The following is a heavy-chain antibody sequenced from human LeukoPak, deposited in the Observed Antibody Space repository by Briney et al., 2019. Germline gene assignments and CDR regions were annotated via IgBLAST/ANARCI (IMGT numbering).Heavy chain of an antibody. CDR2: IKSKTDGGTT. D-gene: IGHD3-22*01. CDR1: GFTFRNAW. J-gene: IGHJ4*02. Sequence: GGSLRLSCAASGFTFRNAWMTWVRQAPGKGLEWVGRIKSKTDGGTTDYAAPVKVGFTISRDDSKNTLYLQMNSLKTEDTALYYCTTTYSYDSSGSIVDYWGQGTLVTVSS. CDR3: TTTYSYDSSGSIVDY. V-gene: IGHV3-15*01.